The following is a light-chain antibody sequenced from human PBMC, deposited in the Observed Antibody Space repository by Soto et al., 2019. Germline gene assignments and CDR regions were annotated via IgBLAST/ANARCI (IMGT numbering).Light chain of an antibody. V-gene: IGKV3-11*01. J-gene: IGKJ4*01. CDR3: QQRSKWPLT. CDR1: QSVSSY. Sequence: EIVLTQSPATLSLSPGERATLSCRASQSVSSYLAWYQQKPGQAPRLLIYDASNRATGIPARFSGSGSGTDFTLTISSLEPEDFAVYYCQQRSKWPLTFGGGNKVEIX. CDR2: DAS.